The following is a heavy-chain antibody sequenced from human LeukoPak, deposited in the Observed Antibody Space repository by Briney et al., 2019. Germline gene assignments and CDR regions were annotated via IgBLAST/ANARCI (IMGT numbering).Heavy chain of an antibody. CDR2: IRYDESNR. J-gene: IGHJ6*03. CDR1: GFTFSSYG. Sequence: GGSLRLSCAASGFTFSSYGMHWVRQAPGKGLEWVALIRYDESNRNYADSVKGRFTISRDNSKNTLYLQMNSLRAEDTAVYYCAIAARGMDVWGKGTTVTVSS. CDR3: AIAARGMDV. V-gene: IGHV3-30*02.